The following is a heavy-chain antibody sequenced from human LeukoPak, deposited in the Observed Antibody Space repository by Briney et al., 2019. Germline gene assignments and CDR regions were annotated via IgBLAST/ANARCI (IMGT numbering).Heavy chain of an antibody. Sequence: ASVKVSCKASGYTFTSYGISWLRQAPGQGLEWMGWISAYNGNTNYAQKLQGRVTMTTDTSTSTAYMELRSLRSDDTAVYYCARVVIVATITGFDPWGQGTLVTVSS. CDR2: ISAYNGNT. D-gene: IGHD5-12*01. CDR3: ARVVIVATITGFDP. CDR1: GYTFTSYG. J-gene: IGHJ5*02. V-gene: IGHV1-18*01.